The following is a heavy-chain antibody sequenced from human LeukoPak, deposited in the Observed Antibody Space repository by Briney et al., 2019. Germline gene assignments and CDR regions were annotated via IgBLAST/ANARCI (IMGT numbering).Heavy chain of an antibody. CDR1: GGSISSYY. J-gene: IGHJ4*02. Sequence: SETLSLTCTVSGGSISSYYWSWIRQPPGKGLEWIGYIYYSGSTNYNPSLKSRVTISVDTSKNQFSLELSSVTAADTAVYYCARERGSGWDFFDYWGQGTLVTVSS. CDR3: ARERGSGWDFFDY. D-gene: IGHD6-19*01. V-gene: IGHV4-59*01. CDR2: IYYSGST.